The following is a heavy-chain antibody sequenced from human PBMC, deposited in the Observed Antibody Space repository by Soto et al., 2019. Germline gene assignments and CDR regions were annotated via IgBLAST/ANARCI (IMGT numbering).Heavy chain of an antibody. J-gene: IGHJ4*02. CDR3: ARDQDSSGYYTYYFDY. CDR1: GFTFSSYG. Sequence: PGGSLRLSCAASGFTFSSYGMHWVRQAPGKGLEWVAVIWYDGSNKYYADSVKGRFTISRDNSKNTLYLQMNSLRAEDTAVYYCARDQDSSGYYTYYFDYWGQGTLVTVSS. CDR2: IWYDGSNK. D-gene: IGHD3-22*01. V-gene: IGHV3-33*01.